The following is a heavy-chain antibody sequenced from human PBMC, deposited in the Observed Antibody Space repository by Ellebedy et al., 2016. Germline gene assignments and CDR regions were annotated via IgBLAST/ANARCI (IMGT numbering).Heavy chain of an antibody. V-gene: IGHV3-33*08. Sequence: GESLKISXAASGFTFSSYAMHWVRQAPGKGLEWVAVIWYDGSNKYYADSVKGRFTISRDNSKNTLYLQMNSLRAEDTAVYYCAREQLIAAAGIFGLDYWGQGTLVTVSS. CDR2: IWYDGSNK. D-gene: IGHD6-13*01. J-gene: IGHJ4*02. CDR1: GFTFSSYA. CDR3: AREQLIAAAGIFGLDY.